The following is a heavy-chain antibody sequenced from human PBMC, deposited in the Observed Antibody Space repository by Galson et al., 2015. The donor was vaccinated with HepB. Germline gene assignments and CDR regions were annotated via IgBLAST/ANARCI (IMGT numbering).Heavy chain of an antibody. CDR2: IWYDGSNK. CDR1: GFTFSSYG. V-gene: IGHV3-33*06. D-gene: IGHD6-19*01. CDR3: AKDLVAVAGTLDY. J-gene: IGHJ4*02. Sequence: SLRLSCAASGFTFSSYGMHWVRQAPGKGLEWVAVIWYDGSNKYYADSVKGRFTISRDNSKNTLYLQMNSLRAEDTAVYYCAKDLVAVAGTLDYWGQGTLVTVSS.